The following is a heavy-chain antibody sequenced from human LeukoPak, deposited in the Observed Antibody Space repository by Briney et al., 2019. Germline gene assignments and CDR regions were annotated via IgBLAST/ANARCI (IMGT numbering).Heavy chain of an antibody. D-gene: IGHD2-2*02. CDR1: GFIFSSYE. V-gene: IGHV3-48*03. Sequence: PGGSLRLSCAASGFIFSSYEMNWVRQAPGKGLEWVSYISSSGSTIYYADSVKGRFTISRDNAKNSLYLQMNSLRAEDTAVYYCARANPVLYVDIWGQGTMVTVSS. CDR3: ARANPVLYVDI. CDR2: ISSSGSTI. J-gene: IGHJ3*02.